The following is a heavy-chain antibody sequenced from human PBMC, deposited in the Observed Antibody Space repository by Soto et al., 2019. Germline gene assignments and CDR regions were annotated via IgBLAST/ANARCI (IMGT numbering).Heavy chain of an antibody. CDR1: GYTFTSYA. CDR2: INAGNGNT. CDR3: ARDSGGMDV. Sequence: ASVNVSCKTSGYTFTSYALHLVRQAPGQRLEWMGWINAGNGNTKYSQKFQGRVIITRDTSASTAYMELRSLRSEDTAVYYCARDSGGMDVWGQGTTVTVSS. J-gene: IGHJ6*02. V-gene: IGHV1-3*01.